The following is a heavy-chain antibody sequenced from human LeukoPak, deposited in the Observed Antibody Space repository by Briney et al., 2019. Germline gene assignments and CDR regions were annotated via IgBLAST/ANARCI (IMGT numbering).Heavy chain of an antibody. CDR2: INSDGSST. CDR1: GFTFSSCW. CDR3: AKRAVGVAYYFDY. V-gene: IGHV3-74*01. Sequence: GGSLRLSCAASGFTFSSCWMHWVRQVPGKGLVWVSRINSDGSSTNYADSVKGRFTISRDNAKNTLYLQMNSLRAEDTAVYYCAKRAVGVAYYFDYWGQGTLVTVSS. J-gene: IGHJ4*02. D-gene: IGHD1-26*01.